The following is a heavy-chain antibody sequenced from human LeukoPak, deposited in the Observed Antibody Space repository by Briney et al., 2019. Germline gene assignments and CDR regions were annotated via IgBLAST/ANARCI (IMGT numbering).Heavy chain of an antibody. V-gene: IGHV1-2*02. Sequence: ASVKVSCKASEYTFSGYYMHWVRQAPGQGLEWMGWINPNSGGTNYAKKFQGRVTTTRDTSIDTAYMELSRLRSDDTAVYYCAREMATGSSTSWPQDAFDIWGQGALVTVSS. D-gene: IGHD6-13*01. CDR3: AREMATGSSTSWPQDAFDI. J-gene: IGHJ3*02. CDR1: EYTFSGYY. CDR2: INPNSGGT.